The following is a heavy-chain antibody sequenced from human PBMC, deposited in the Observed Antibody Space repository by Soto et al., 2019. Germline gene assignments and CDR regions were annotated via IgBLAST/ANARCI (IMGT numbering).Heavy chain of an antibody. J-gene: IGHJ3*02. V-gene: IGHV1-18*01. CDR3: ARTRLSYYDSSGPFDI. CDR2: ISAYNGNT. Sequence: VASVKVSCKASGYTFTSYGISWVRQAPGQGLEWMGWISAYNGNTNYAQKLQGRVTMTTDTSTSTAYMELRSLRSDDTAVYYCARTRLSYYDSSGPFDIWGQGTMVTVSS. CDR1: GYTFTSYG. D-gene: IGHD3-22*01.